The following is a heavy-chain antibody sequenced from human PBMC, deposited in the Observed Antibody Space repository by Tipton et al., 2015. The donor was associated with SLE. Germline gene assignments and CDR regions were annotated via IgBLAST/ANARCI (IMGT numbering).Heavy chain of an antibody. V-gene: IGHV3-53*04. J-gene: IGHJ4*02. CDR3: ARVRYYYDSSGYYSGPIDY. Sequence: SLRLSCAASGFTVSSNYMSWVRQAPGKGLEWVSVIYSGGSTYYADSVKGRFTISRRNSKNTLYLQMNSLRAEDTAVYYCARVRYYYDSSGYYSGPIDYWGQGTLVTVSS. CDR2: IYSGGST. D-gene: IGHD3-22*01. CDR1: GFTVSSNY.